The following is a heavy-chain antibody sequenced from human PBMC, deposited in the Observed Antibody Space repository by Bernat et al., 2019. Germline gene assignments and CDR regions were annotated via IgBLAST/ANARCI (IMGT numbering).Heavy chain of an antibody. CDR3: ASIVVVPAAPVGDPHFDY. CDR1: GFTFSSYA. V-gene: IGHV3-30*01. D-gene: IGHD2-2*01. CDR2: ISYDGSNK. J-gene: IGHJ4*02. Sequence: QVQLVESGGGVVQPGRSLRLSCAASGFTFSSYAMHWVRQAPGKGLEWVAVISYDGSNKYYADSVKGRFTISRDNSKNTLYLQMNSLRAEDTAVYYCASIVVVPAAPVGDPHFDYWGQGTLVTVSS.